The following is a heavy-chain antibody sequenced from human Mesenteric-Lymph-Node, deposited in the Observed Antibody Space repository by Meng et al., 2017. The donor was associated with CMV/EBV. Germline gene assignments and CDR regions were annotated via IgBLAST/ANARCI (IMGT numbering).Heavy chain of an antibody. CDR1: GGSFSGYY. CDR2: VYYSSS. Sequence: SQTLSLTGAVYGGSFSGYYWSWIRQPPGKGLEWIGSVYYSSSYYNPSLKSRVTMSVDTSRNRFSLNLSSVTVADTAIYYCAKEYCSSISCSRGIESWGQGTLVTVSS. J-gene: IGHJ4*02. V-gene: IGHV4-34*01. D-gene: IGHD2-2*01. CDR3: AKEYCSSISCSRGIES.